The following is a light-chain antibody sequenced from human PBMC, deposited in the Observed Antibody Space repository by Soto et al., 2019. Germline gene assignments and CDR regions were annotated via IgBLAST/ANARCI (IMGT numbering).Light chain of an antibody. Sequence: QSVLAEPRYRSVPPGQSITISCTGTSSDVGGHTYVSWYQQHPGKAPKPMTYEVSQTPSGVPDSFSGSKSGNAASLTVSGPQAEDEADYHCSSYAGSNNLVFGTGTKVTVL. J-gene: IGLJ1*01. CDR1: SSDVGGHTY. CDR3: SSYAGSNNLV. CDR2: EVS. V-gene: IGLV2-8*01.